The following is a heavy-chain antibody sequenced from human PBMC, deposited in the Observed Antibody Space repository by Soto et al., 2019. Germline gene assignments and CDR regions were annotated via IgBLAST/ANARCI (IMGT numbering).Heavy chain of an antibody. V-gene: IGHV4-34*01. D-gene: IGHD2-2*02. CDR2: INHSGST. Sequence: SETLSLTCAVYGGSFSGYYWSWIRQPPGKGLEWIGEINHSGSTNYNPSLKSRVTISVDTSKTQFSLKLSSVTAADTAVYYCARGKGPRYCSSTSCYSVNYYYYMDVWGKGTTVTVSS. J-gene: IGHJ6*03. CDR3: ARGKGPRYCSSTSCYSVNYYYYMDV. CDR1: GGSFSGYY.